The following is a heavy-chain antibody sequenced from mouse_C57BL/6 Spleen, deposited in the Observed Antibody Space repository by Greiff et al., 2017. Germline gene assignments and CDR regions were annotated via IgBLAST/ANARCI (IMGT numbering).Heavy chain of an antibody. Sequence: VQLQQSGAELVRPGASVKLSCTASGFNIKDDYMHWVKQRPEQGLEWIGWIDPENGATEYASKFQGKATITADPSSNTAYLQLSSLTSEDTAVYYCTTEGGSNDYWGQGTTLTVSS. D-gene: IGHD1-1*01. CDR3: TTEGGSNDY. V-gene: IGHV14-4*01. CDR1: GFNIKDDY. CDR2: IDPENGAT. J-gene: IGHJ2*01.